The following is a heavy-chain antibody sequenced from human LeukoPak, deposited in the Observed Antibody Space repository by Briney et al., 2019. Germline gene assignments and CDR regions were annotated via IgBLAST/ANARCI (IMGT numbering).Heavy chain of an antibody. Sequence: GGSLRLSCAASGFTFSSYSMNWVRQAPGKGLEWVSYISSSSSTIYYADSVKGRFTISRDNAKNSLYLQVNSLRAEDTAVYYCAISAEPGAFDIWGQGTMVTVSS. V-gene: IGHV3-48*01. J-gene: IGHJ3*02. CDR1: GFTFSSYS. CDR2: ISSSSSTI. D-gene: IGHD1-26*01. CDR3: AISAEPGAFDI.